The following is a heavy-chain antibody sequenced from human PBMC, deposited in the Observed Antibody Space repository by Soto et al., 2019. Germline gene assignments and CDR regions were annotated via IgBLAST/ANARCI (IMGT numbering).Heavy chain of an antibody. V-gene: IGHV3-72*01. Sequence: GGSLRLSCAGSVFTLSDHYIDWVRQSRGKGLEWVGRSRDTAQCYSTEHAASVKGRLTPSRDESQNSVYLQLHSLKTEDTAVDYCVRATFFSDSSGYTRCFEYWGHGTMVTVSS. J-gene: IGHJ4*01. CDR2: SRDTAQCYST. CDR1: VFTLSDHY. CDR3: VRATFFSDSSGYTRCFEY. D-gene: IGHD3-22*01.